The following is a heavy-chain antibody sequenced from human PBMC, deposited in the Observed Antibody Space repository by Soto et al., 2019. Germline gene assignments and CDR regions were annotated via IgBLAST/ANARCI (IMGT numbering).Heavy chain of an antibody. V-gene: IGHV1-69*06. CDR2: IIPIFGTA. CDR3: ARGWRTIFGVVIEYYFDY. CDR1: GGTFSSYA. Sequence: QVQLVQSGAEVKKPGSSVKVSCKASGGTFSSYAISWVRQAPGQGLEWMGGIIPIFGTANYAQKFQGRVTITADKSTSTAYMELSSLRSEDTAVYYCARGWRTIFGVVIEYYFDYWGQGTLVTVSS. D-gene: IGHD3-3*01. J-gene: IGHJ4*02.